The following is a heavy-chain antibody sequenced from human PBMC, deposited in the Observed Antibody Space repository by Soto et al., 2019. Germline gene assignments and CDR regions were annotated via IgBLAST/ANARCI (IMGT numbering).Heavy chain of an antibody. D-gene: IGHD3-22*01. V-gene: IGHV3-33*01. CDR3: ARDYYDSSGYLDY. Sequence: GGSLSLSCAASGFTFSSYGMHWVRQAPGKGLEWVAVIWYDGSNKYYADSVKGRFTISRDNSKNTLYLQMNSLRAEDTAVYYSARDYYDSSGYLDYWGQGTLVTVSS. CDR2: IWYDGSNK. CDR1: GFTFSSYG. J-gene: IGHJ4*02.